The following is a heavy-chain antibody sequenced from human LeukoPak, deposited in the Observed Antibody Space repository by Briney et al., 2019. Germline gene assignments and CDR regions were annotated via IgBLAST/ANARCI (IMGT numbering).Heavy chain of an antibody. D-gene: IGHD5/OR15-5a*01. CDR3: AGGVYGYNAFDY. V-gene: IGHV3-21*01. CDR1: GFTFSSYS. CDR2: ISSSSSYI. J-gene: IGHJ4*02. Sequence: GGSLRLSCAASGFTFSSYSMNWVRQAPGKGLEWVSSISSSSSYIYYADSVKGRFTISRDNGKNLVYLQMNSLRDEDTAVYYCAGGVYGYNAFDYWGQGTLVSVSS.